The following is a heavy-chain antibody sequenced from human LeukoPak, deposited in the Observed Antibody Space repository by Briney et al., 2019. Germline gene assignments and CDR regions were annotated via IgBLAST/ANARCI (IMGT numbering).Heavy chain of an antibody. J-gene: IGHJ6*03. CDR3: AWSSNRPNDYYYYYMDV. CDR1: GYIFTDFY. Sequence: ASVKVSCKASGYIFTDFYMHWVRQAPGQGLEWMGRITPISGDTNYAQNSQGRVTMTRDTSISTAYMELSSLRSDDTAVYYCAWSSNRPNDYYYYYMDVWGKGTTVTVSS. CDR2: ITPISGDT. V-gene: IGHV1-2*06. D-gene: IGHD4-11*01.